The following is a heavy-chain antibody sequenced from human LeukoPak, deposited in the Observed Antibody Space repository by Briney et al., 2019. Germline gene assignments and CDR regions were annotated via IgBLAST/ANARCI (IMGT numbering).Heavy chain of an antibody. Sequence: ASVKVSYKASGYSFNNYYVHCVRQAPGQGLEWVGVINPRDGGTISAQKLQDRVALTRDTSTSTVYLEVSSLKSDDTAVYYCASWLELRDYWGQGTLVTVSS. J-gene: IGHJ4*02. D-gene: IGHD1-7*01. CDR1: GYSFNNYY. CDR3: ASWLELRDY. CDR2: INPRDGGT. V-gene: IGHV1-46*02.